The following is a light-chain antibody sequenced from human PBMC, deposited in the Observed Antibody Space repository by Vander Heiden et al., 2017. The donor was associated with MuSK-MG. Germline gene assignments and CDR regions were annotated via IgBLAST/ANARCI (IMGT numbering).Light chain of an antibody. V-gene: IGKV3-20*01. CDR1: QSVSSSY. CDR3: QQDCSSPST. J-gene: IGKJ3*01. Sequence: EIVLTQSPGTLSLSPGERATLSCRASQSVSSSYLAWYQQKPGQAPRLLIYGASSSATGIPDRFSRSGSGTDFTLTISILEPEDFAVYYCQQDCSSPSTFGHGTKVDIK. CDR2: GAS.